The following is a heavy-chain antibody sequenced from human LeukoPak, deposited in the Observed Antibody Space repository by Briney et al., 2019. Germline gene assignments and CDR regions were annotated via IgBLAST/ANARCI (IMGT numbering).Heavy chain of an antibody. CDR3: TRGKNCGDNCYRLFDY. J-gene: IGHJ4*02. V-gene: IGHV4-59*01. D-gene: IGHD2-21*02. CDR1: GGSISGYY. Sequence: SETLSLTCTVSGGSISGYYWSWIRQSPGKGLEWIGYIYYSGSTNYNPSLKSRVTISVDTSKNLFSLRLSSATAEDTAVYYCTRGKNCGDNCYRLFDYWGLGTLVTVSS. CDR2: IYYSGST.